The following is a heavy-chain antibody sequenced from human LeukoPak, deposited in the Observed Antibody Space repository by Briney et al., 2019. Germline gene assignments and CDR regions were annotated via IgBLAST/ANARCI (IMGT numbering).Heavy chain of an antibody. CDR2: INPNSGGT. CDR3: ARNSSLVDP. D-gene: IGHD2-21*01. CDR1: GYTFTGHY. V-gene: IGHV1-2*02. Sequence: ASVKVSCKASGYTFTGHYMPWVRKAPGQGLEWMGWINPNSGGTNYAQKFQGRVTMTRDTSISTAYMELSRLTSDDTAVYYCARNSSLVDPWGQGTLVTVSS. J-gene: IGHJ5*02.